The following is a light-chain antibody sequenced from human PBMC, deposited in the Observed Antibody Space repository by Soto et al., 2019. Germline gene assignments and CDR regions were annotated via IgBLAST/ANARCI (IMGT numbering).Light chain of an antibody. Sequence: DIQMTQSPSTLSASVGDRVTITCRASQSIVNWLAWYQQKPGKAPKLLIHDASSLESGDTSRFSGSGSGTEFTLTISSLQPDDFATYYCQHYNGFFPTVGKGTKLEIK. CDR2: DAS. V-gene: IGKV1-5*01. CDR1: QSIVNW. J-gene: IGKJ2*01. CDR3: QHYNGFFPT.